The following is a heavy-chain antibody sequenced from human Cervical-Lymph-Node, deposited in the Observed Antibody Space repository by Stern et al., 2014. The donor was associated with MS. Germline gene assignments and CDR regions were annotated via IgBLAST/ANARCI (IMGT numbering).Heavy chain of an antibody. CDR2: IRGGSGST. CDR3: TTRDNYGDY. V-gene: IGHV3-21*01. Sequence: VQLEESGGGLVKPGGSLRLSCAASASTFSAYSMNWVRHAPGQGLEWVASIRGGSGSTYYGDSVKGRFAISRDNAKKSLYLHMSSLRGEDTAVYYCTTRDNYGDYWGQGTQVTVSS. D-gene: IGHD4-11*01. J-gene: IGHJ4*02. CDR1: ASTFSAYS.